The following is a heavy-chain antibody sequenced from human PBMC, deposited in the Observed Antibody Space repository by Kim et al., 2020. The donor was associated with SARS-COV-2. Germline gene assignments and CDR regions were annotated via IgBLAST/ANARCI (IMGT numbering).Heavy chain of an antibody. Sequence: SETLSLTCAVYGGSFSGYYLSWIRQPPGKGLEWIGEINHSGSTNYNPSLKSRVTISVDTSKNQFSLKLSSVTAADTAVYYCARGGGVLLFYYYYGMDVWGQGTTVTVSS. J-gene: IGHJ6*02. CDR1: GGSFSGYY. CDR3: ARGGGVLLFYYYYGMDV. D-gene: IGHD2-15*01. V-gene: IGHV4-34*01. CDR2: INHSGST.